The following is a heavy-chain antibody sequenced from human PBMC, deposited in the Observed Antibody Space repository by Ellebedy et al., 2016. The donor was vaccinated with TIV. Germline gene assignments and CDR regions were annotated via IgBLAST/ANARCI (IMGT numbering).Heavy chain of an antibody. J-gene: IGHJ6*02. Sequence: ASVKVSCXASGYIFSSHGVSWVRQAPGQGLEWMGWIPLYNGHTTYAQKFQGRVSMTTDTSTNTAYMELRSLRSDDTGVYYCVRMGELARGSGPTNYYYFGMDVWGQGTTVTVSS. CDR2: IPLYNGHT. V-gene: IGHV1-18*01. D-gene: IGHD3-16*01. CDR1: GYIFSSHG. CDR3: VRMGELARGSGPTNYYYFGMDV.